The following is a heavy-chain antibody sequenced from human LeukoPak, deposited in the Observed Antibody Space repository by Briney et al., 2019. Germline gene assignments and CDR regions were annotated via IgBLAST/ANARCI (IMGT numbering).Heavy chain of an antibody. CDR3: ATEGKMVRGVYTDY. Sequence: GASVKVSCKVSGYTLTELSMHWVRQAPGKGLEWMGRFDPEDGETIYALKFQGRVTMTADTSTDTVYMELSSLRSEDTAVYYCATEGKMVRGVYTDYWGQGTLVTVSS. J-gene: IGHJ4*02. D-gene: IGHD3-10*01. CDR2: FDPEDGET. CDR1: GYTLTELS. V-gene: IGHV1-24*01.